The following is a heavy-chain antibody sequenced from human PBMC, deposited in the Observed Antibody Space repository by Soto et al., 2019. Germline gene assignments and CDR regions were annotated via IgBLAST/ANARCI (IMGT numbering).Heavy chain of an antibody. J-gene: IGHJ5*02. CDR2: IYYSGST. Sequence: QLQLQESGPGLVKPSETLSLTCTVSSGSISSSSYYWGWIRQPPGKGLEWIGRIYYSGSTYYNPSLKRRVPIAVDTSENQLSLRLSSVTAADTSVNYCALGYYDFWSGYYTEGAWFDPWGQGTLVTVSS. V-gene: IGHV4-39*01. CDR3: ALGYYDFWSGYYTEGAWFDP. CDR1: SGSISSSSYY. D-gene: IGHD3-3*01.